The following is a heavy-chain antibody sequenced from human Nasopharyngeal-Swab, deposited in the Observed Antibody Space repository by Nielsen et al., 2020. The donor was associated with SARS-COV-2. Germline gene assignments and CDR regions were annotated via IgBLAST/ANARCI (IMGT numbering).Heavy chain of an antibody. CDR2: ISGSGGST. J-gene: IGHJ6*02. CDR1: GFTFSNAW. Sequence: GGSLRLSCAASGFTFSNAWMSWVRQAPGKGLEWVSAISGSGGSTYYADSVKGRFTISRDNSKNTLYLQMNSLRVEDTAVYYCAKVVSTVAHDYYYGMDVWGQGTTVTVSS. V-gene: IGHV3-23*01. CDR3: AKVVSTVAHDYYYGMDV. D-gene: IGHD4-23*01.